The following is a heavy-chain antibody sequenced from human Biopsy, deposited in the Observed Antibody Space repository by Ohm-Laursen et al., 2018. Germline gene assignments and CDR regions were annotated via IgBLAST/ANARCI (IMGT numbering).Heavy chain of an antibody. J-gene: IGHJ4*02. Sequence: SLRLSCAASGFNLGDYAMHWVRQVPGKGLEWVSGLKWNSGKIDYADSVKGRFTISRDNAKNSLYLHMNSLRTEDSAFYYCARDTGSMVRGVLYQWGQGTQVTVSS. V-gene: IGHV3-9*01. CDR2: LKWNSGKI. CDR1: GFNLGDYA. CDR3: ARDTGSMVRGVLYQ. D-gene: IGHD3-10*01.